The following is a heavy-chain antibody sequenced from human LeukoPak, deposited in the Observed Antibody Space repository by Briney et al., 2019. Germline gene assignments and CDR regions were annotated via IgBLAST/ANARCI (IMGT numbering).Heavy chain of an antibody. D-gene: IGHD4-23*01. CDR1: GGSISRLY. CDR3: ARGYGDNAGALDI. V-gene: IGHV4-59*12. Sequence: SEILSLTCSVSGGSISRLYWSWIRQPPGKGLEWIGYIYYTGSTNYNPSLKSRVTMFLDMSQNQFSLRLSSVTAADTAVYFFARGYGDNAGALDIWGQGTGVSVSS. J-gene: IGHJ3*02. CDR2: IYYTGST.